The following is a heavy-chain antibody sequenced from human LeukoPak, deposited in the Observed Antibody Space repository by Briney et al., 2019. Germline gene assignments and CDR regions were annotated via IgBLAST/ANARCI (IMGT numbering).Heavy chain of an antibody. CDR1: GFTFSDHY. CDR2: TRNKANSYTT. Sequence: PGGSLGLSCAASGFTFSDHYMDWVRQAPGKGLEWVGRTRNKANSYTTEYAASVKGRFTISRDDSKNSLYLQMNSLKTEDTAVYYCARPLRYSSGWYDYWGQGTLVTVSS. J-gene: IGHJ4*02. CDR3: ARPLRYSSGWYDY. D-gene: IGHD6-19*01. V-gene: IGHV3-72*01.